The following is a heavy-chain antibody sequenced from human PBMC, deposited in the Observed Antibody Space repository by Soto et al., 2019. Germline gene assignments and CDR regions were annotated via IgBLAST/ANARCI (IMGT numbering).Heavy chain of an antibody. CDR2: ISYDGSNK. V-gene: IGHV3-30-3*01. D-gene: IGHD3-10*01. CDR1: MLPFNSSS. J-gene: IGHJ6*02. Sequence: QHAVSMTILCAASMLPFNSSSIAGVRQAPGKGLECVAVISYDGSNKYYADSVKGRFTISRDNSKNTLYLQMNSLRDEDTAVYYCASSITMVRRPYYSNASDVWVQRTTVTGFS. CDR3: ASSITMVRRPYYSNASDV.